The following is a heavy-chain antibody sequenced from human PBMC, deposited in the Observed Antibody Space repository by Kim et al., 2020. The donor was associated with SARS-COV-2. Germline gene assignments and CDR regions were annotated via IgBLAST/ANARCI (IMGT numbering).Heavy chain of an antibody. V-gene: IGHV1-2*06. CDR2: INPNSGGT. CDR1: GYTFTGYY. D-gene: IGHD6-13*01. CDR3: ARDRIAAAGTYYYYYMDV. J-gene: IGHJ6*03. Sequence: ASVKVSCKASGYTFTGYYMHWVRQAPGQGLEWMGRINPNSGGTNYAQKFQGRVTMTRDTSISTAYMELSRLRSDDTAVYYCARDRIAAAGTYYYYYMDVWGKGTTVTVSS.